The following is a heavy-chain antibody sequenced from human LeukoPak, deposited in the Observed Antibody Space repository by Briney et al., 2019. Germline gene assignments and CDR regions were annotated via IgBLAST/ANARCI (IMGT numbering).Heavy chain of an antibody. CDR1: GFTFSDFW. CDR3: ARIKSNVLLWFGELLYRYYFDY. CDR2: IKQDGSEK. J-gene: IGHJ4*02. V-gene: IGHV3-7*01. D-gene: IGHD3-10*01. Sequence: GGSLRLSCAASGFTFSDFWMSWVRQAPGKGLEWVANIKQDGSEKYYVDSVKGRFTISRDNAKNSLYLQMNSLRAEDTAVYYCARIKSNVLLWFGELLYRYYFDYWGQGTLVTVSS.